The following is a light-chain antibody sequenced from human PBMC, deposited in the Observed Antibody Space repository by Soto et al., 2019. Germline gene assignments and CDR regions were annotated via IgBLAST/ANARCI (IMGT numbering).Light chain of an antibody. Sequence: DIQMTQSPSTLSASVGDRVTITCRASQSLSGWLAWYQQKPGKAPKLLIYKTSTLESGVPSRFSGSGSGTQFTLTITSLQPDDFATYYCHQYNSYSPTFGGGTKVDIK. CDR2: KTS. CDR1: QSLSGW. V-gene: IGKV1-5*03. J-gene: IGKJ4*01. CDR3: HQYNSYSPT.